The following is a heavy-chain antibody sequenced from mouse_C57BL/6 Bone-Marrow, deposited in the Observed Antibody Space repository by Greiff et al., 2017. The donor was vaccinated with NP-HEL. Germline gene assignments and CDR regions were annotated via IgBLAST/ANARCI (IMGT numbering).Heavy chain of an antibody. D-gene: IGHD2-4*01. CDR1: GGWCTVGG. J-gene: IGHJ3*01. CDR2: INPNYGTT. CDR3: ARFYYDYDGFAY. Sequence: EVQLQQSGPELVKNGEGGKRRGKEEGGWCTVGGVGGGGECDGKSLEWIGVINPNYGTTSYNQKFKGKATLTVDQSSSTAYMQLNSLTSEDSAVYYCARFYYDYDGFAYWGQGTLVTVSA. V-gene: IGHV1-39*01.